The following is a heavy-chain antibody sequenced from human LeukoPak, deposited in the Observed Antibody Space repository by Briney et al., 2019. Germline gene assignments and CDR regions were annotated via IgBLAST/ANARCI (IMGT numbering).Heavy chain of an antibody. CDR1: GYPLMEYW. D-gene: IGHD4-23*01. J-gene: IGHJ4*02. Sequence: SHHISGQAPGYPLMEYWICGVRQTPGKDLRRKGIIYFDDSDTRHSPYFYGQVLISGYKSTATTYLQWRSLKGSDTAIYYCGKSRVGGSLHSYDHWGQGTRVTVSS. CDR3: GKSRVGGSLHSYDH. CDR2: IYFDDSDT. V-gene: IGHV5-51*01.